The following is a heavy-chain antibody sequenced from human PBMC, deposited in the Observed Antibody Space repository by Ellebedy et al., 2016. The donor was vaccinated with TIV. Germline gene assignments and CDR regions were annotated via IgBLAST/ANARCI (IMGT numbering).Heavy chain of an antibody. J-gene: IGHJ3*02. CDR1: GFTFTTLW. V-gene: IGHV3-7*01. CDR3: ARDSDDDAFDI. Sequence: GESLKISCAASGFTFTTLWMSWVRQAPGKGLEWVANIKQDGSEMFYVDSVKGRFTISRDNAKNSLYLQMNSLRAEDTAVYYCARDSDDDAFDIWGQGTMVTVSS. CDR2: IKQDGSEM.